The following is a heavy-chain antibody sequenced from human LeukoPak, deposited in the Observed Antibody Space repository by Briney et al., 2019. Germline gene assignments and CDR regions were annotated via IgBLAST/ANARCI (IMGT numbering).Heavy chain of an antibody. Sequence: PSETLSLTCAVYGGSFSGYYWSWIRQPPGKGLEWIGEINHSGSTNYNPSLKGRVTISVDTSKNQFSLKLSSVTAADTAVYYCASRKYYYYYMDVWGKGTTVTVSS. CDR1: GGSFSGYY. J-gene: IGHJ6*03. V-gene: IGHV4-34*01. CDR3: ASRKYYYYYMDV. CDR2: INHSGST.